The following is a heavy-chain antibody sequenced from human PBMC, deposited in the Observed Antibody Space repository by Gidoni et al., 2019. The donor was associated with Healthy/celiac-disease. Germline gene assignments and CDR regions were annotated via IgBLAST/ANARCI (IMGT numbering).Heavy chain of an antibody. V-gene: IGHV3-9*01. CDR1: RFTFVVYA. D-gene: IGHD6-19*01. CDR2: SILNSGCI. Sequence: VPLVESVGGFVQPGRSLCLSCAPSRFTFVVYAMHWFRQTPGKGLEWGSGSILNSGCIGYADYVKGRVTSSRENAKNYLYLQMNSLRAVDTAVDYVAKDIAVAGTHSWYFDLWGRGTLVTVSS. J-gene: IGHJ2*01. CDR3: AKDIAVAGTHSWYFDL.